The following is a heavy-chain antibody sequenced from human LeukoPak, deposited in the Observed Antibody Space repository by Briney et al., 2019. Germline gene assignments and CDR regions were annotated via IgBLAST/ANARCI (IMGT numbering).Heavy chain of an antibody. CDR1: GFTFSSYG. CDR3: AKNNWNYPDY. CDR2: IRYDGSNK. Sequence: GGSLRLSCAASGFTFSSYGMHWVRQDPGKGLEWVAFIRYDGSNKYYADSVKGRFTISRDNSKNTLYLQMNSLRAEDTAVYYCAKNNWNYPDYWGQGTLVTVSS. J-gene: IGHJ4*02. V-gene: IGHV3-30*02. D-gene: IGHD1-20*01.